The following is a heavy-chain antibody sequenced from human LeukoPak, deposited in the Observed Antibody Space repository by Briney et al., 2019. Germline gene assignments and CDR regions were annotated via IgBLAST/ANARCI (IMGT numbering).Heavy chain of an antibody. J-gene: IGHJ6*02. CDR3: ARPWQYYYYGMDV. V-gene: IGHV4-59*08. CDR2: IYYSRST. CDR1: GGSISSDY. Sequence: SETLSLTCTVSGGSISSDYWSWIRQSPGKGLEWIGYIYYSRSTNYNPSFESRVTISKDTSKNQVSLKLSSVPAADTAVYYCARPWQYYYYGMDVWGQGITVTVSS. D-gene: IGHD5-24*01.